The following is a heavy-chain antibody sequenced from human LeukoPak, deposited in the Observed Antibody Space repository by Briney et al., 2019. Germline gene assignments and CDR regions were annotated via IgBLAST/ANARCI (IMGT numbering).Heavy chain of an antibody. CDR3: ARRRGYCSSTSCYKSEPSHMDV. Sequence: SETLSLTCAVYGGSFSGYYWSWIRQPPGKGLEWLGEINHSGSTNYNPSLKSRVTISVDTSKNQFSLKLSSVTAADTAVYYCARRRGYCSSTSCYKSEPSHMDVWGKGTTVTVSS. V-gene: IGHV4-34*01. CDR1: GGSFSGYY. J-gene: IGHJ6*03. D-gene: IGHD2-2*02. CDR2: INHSGST.